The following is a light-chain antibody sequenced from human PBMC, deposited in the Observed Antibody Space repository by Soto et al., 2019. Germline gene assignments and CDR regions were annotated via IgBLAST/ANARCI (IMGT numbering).Light chain of an antibody. CDR2: GAS. CDR1: QSVSSSY. J-gene: IGKJ2*01. Sequence: EIVLTQSPGTLSLSPGERATLSCRASQSVSSSYLAWYQQKPGQAPRLLIYGASSRATGIPDRFSGSGSGTDFTLTISRLEPEDFAVYYCQLYGSSTGFGQGTKLEIK. V-gene: IGKV3-20*01. CDR3: QLYGSSTG.